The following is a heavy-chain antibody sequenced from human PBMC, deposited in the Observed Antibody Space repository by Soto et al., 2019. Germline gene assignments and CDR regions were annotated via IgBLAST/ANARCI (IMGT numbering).Heavy chain of an antibody. CDR3: ARAGTTMADRYYYFDY. CDR1: GFTFSDYD. J-gene: IGHJ4*02. CDR2: ISSSGTTI. V-gene: IGHV3-11*01. Sequence: GGSLRLSCAASGFTFSDYDTSWIRQAPGKGLEWVSYISSSGTTIYYADSVEGRFIISRDNAKNSLYLQMNGLRAEDTAVYYCARAGTTMADRYYYFDYWGQGTLVTVSS. D-gene: IGHD5-18*01.